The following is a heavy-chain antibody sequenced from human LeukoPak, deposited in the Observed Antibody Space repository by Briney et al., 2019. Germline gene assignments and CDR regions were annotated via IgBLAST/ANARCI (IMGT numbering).Heavy chain of an antibody. CDR1: GFTFSDHY. CDR3: TRDGTIPFFSYGSY. Sequence: PGGSLRLSCAASGFTFSDHYMDWVRQAPGKGLEWVGRIRDKANSYTTEYAASVKGRFSISRDDSKNSLYLQMNSLKTEDTAVYYCTRDGTIPFFSYGSYWGQGTLVTVSS. D-gene: IGHD5-18*01. V-gene: IGHV3-72*01. CDR2: IRDKANSYTT. J-gene: IGHJ4*02.